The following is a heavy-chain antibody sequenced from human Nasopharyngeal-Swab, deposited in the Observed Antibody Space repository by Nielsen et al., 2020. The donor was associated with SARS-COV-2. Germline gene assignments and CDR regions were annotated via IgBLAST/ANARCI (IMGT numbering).Heavy chain of an antibody. D-gene: IGHD1-26*01. CDR1: GYRFTDYW. CDR2: IFPGDSDT. Sequence: GESLKISCATSGYRFTDYWIAWVRQAPGKGLECMGTIFPGDSDTRYSPSFEGRVTISVDQPITTAYLHWTSLKASDTAKYYCAIGAAVGTLFHGMDVWGQGTMVTVSS. J-gene: IGHJ6*02. V-gene: IGHV5-51*04. CDR3: AIGAAVGTLFHGMDV.